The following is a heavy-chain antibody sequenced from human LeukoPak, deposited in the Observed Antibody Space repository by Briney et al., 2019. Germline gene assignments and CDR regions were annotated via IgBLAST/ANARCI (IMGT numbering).Heavy chain of an antibody. Sequence: ASVKVSRKASGYTFTSYGISWVRQAPGQGLEWMGWISAYNGNTNYAQKVQGRVTMTTETSTSTAYMELRSLRSDDTAVYHCARHAYGDYAQLFDYWGQGTLVTVSS. J-gene: IGHJ4*02. CDR1: GYTFTSYG. D-gene: IGHD4-17*01. CDR3: ARHAYGDYAQLFDY. CDR2: ISAYNGNT. V-gene: IGHV1-18*04.